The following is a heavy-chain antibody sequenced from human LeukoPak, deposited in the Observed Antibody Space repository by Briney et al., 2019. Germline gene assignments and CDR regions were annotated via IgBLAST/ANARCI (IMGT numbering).Heavy chain of an antibody. D-gene: IGHD3-16*01. CDR1: AGSFSGYY. CDR2: INHSGST. Sequence: SETLSLTCAAYAGSFSGYYWSWIRQPPGKGLEWIGEINHSGSTNYNPSLKSRVTISVDTSKNQFSLKLSSVTAADTAVYYCARGGVGGFDYWGQGTLVTVSS. CDR3: ARGGVGGFDY. J-gene: IGHJ4*02. V-gene: IGHV4-34*01.